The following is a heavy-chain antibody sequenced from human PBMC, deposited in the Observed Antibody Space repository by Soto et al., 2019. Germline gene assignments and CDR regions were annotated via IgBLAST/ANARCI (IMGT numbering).Heavy chain of an antibody. CDR3: VRDLAHGYTGNV. CDR2: INHTGGT. V-gene: IGHV4-34*09. J-gene: IGHJ3*01. Sequence: PSETLSLTCAVYVGSFNGYYWNWIRQPPGKGLEWIGEINHTGGTHYNPALKSRVTLSLDRPNNQVSLKLRSVTAADTAVYFCVRDLAHGYTGNVWGHGTLVTVSS. D-gene: IGHD5-18*01. CDR1: VGSFNGYY.